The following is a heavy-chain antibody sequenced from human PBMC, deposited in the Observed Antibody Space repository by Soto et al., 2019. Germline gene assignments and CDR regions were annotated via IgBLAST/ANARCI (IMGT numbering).Heavy chain of an antibody. CDR1: GGSISSGGYY. J-gene: IGHJ3*02. Sequence: SETLSLTCTVSGGSISSGGYYWSWIRQHPGKGLEWIGYIYYSGSTYYNPSLNSRVTISVDTSKNQFSLKLSSVTAADTAVYYCARDPYYDDSSGYYAFDIWGQGTMVTVSS. V-gene: IGHV4-31*03. CDR3: ARDPYYDDSSGYYAFDI. D-gene: IGHD3-22*01. CDR2: IYYSGST.